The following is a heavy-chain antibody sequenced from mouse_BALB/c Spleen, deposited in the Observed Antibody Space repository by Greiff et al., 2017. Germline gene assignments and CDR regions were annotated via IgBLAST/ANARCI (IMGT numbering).Heavy chain of an antibody. J-gene: IGHJ2*01. D-gene: IGHD1-1*01. CDR3: LTTVVGNDY. CDR2: IRSKSNNYAT. V-gene: IGHV10-1*02. CDR1: GFTFNTYA. Sequence: EVQVVESGGGLVQPKGSLKLSCAASGFTFNTYAMNWVRQAPGKGLEWVARIRSKSNNYATYYADSVKDRFTISRDDSQSMLYLQMNNLKTEDTAMYYCLTTVVGNDYWGQGTTLTVSS.